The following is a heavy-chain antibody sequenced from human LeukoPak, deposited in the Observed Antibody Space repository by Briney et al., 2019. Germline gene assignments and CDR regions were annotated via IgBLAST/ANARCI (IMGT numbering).Heavy chain of an antibody. CDR1: GYTFTGYY. V-gene: IGHV1-2*02. CDR3: ARDNYYYYYMDV. Sequence: ASAKVSCKASGYTFTGYYMHWVRQAPGQGLEWMGWINPNSGGKNYAQKFQGRVTMTRDTSISTAYMELSRLRSDDTAVYYCARDNYYYYYMDVWGKGTTVTVSS. CDR2: INPNSGGK. J-gene: IGHJ6*03.